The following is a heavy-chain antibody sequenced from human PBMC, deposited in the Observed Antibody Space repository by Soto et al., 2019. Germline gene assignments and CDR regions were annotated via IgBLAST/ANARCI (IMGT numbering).Heavy chain of an antibody. CDR1: GFTFSSYA. CDR3: AKTPRYSSSWYCWFDP. D-gene: IGHD6-13*01. Sequence: GGSLRLSCAASGFTFSSYAMSWVRQAPGKGLEWVSAISGSGGSTYYADSVKGRFTISRDNSKNTLYLQMNSLRAEDTAVYYCAKTPRYSSSWYCWFDPWGQGTLVTVSS. J-gene: IGHJ5*02. CDR2: ISGSGGST. V-gene: IGHV3-23*01.